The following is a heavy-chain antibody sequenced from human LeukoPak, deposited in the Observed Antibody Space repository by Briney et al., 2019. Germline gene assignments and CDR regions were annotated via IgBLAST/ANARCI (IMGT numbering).Heavy chain of an antibody. CDR1: GFTFSSHA. Sequence: PGGSLRLSCAASGFTFSSHAMSWVRQAPGKGLEWVSAISGSGGSTYYADSVKGRFTISRDNSKNTLYLQMNSPRAEDTAVYYCATLTPADMGYSSSWYEDYWGQGTLVTVSS. D-gene: IGHD6-13*01. V-gene: IGHV3-23*01. CDR2: ISGSGGST. CDR3: ATLTPADMGYSSSWYEDY. J-gene: IGHJ4*02.